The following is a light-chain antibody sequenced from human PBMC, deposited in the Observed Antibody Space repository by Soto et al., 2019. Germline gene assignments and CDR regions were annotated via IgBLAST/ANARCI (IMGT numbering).Light chain of an antibody. Sequence: EIVLTQSPGTLSLSPGERATLSCRASQSVSSSYLAWYQQKPGQAPRLLIYGASSRATGIPDRFSGSGSGADFTLTSSRLEAEDFEEYYCQHYGSSRTFGRGTKVEIK. CDR1: QSVSSSY. V-gene: IGKV3-20*01. J-gene: IGKJ1*01. CDR3: QHYGSSRT. CDR2: GAS.